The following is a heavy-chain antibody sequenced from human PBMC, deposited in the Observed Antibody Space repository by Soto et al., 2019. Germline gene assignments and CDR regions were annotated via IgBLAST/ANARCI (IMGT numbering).Heavy chain of an antibody. D-gene: IGHD3-22*01. Sequence: QVQLVQSGAEVKKPGSSVKVSCKASGGTFSSYAISWVRQAPGQGLEWMGGIIPIFGTANYAQKFQGRVTITADESTSTAYMELSSLRSEDTAGDYCSSYSSGPRGNFDYWGQGTLVTVSS. CDR2: IIPIFGTA. CDR3: SSYSSGPRGNFDY. J-gene: IGHJ4*02. V-gene: IGHV1-69*12. CDR1: GGTFSSYA.